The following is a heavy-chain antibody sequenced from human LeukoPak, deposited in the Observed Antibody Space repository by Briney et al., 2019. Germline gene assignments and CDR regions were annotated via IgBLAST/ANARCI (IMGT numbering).Heavy chain of an antibody. CDR3: AFGYYDSSGYYYDIDS. J-gene: IGHJ4*02. D-gene: IGHD3-22*01. CDR2: IIPIFGTA. V-gene: IGHV1-69*05. CDR1: GGTFSSYA. Sequence: SVKVSCKASGGTFSSYAISWVRQAPGQGLEWMGGIIPIFGTANYAQKFQGRVTITTDESTSTAYMELNSLRSEDTAVYYCAFGYYDSSGYYYDIDSWGQGTLVTVSS.